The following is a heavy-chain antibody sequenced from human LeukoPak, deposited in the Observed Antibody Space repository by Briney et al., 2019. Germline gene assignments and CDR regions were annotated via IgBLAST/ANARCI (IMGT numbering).Heavy chain of an antibody. CDR3: ARVHDYGDYSFDY. D-gene: IGHD4-17*01. CDR2: TYYRSKWYN. V-gene: IGHV6-1*01. CDR1: GDSVSSNCAS. J-gene: IGHJ4*02. Sequence: SQTLSLTCAISGDSVSSNCASWYCLRQSRSRGLEWLRRTYYRSKWYNDYAVSVKSRITIKADTSKNQFSLQLNSVTPEDTAVYYCARVHDYGDYSFDYWGQGTLVTVSS.